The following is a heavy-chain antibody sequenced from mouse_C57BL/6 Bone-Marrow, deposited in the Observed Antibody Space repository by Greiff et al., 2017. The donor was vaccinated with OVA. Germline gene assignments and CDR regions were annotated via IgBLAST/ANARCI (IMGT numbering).Heavy chain of an antibody. CDR3: ARWGYGWYFDV. V-gene: IGHV1-7*01. CDR2: INPSSGYT. D-gene: IGHD3-1*01. CDR1: GYTFTSYW. Sequence: VQLQQSGAELAKPGASVKLSCKASGYTFTSYWMHWVKQRPGQGLEWIGYINPSSGYTKYNQKFKDKATLTAYKSSSTAYMQLSSLTYEDSAVYYCARWGYGWYFDVWGTGTTVTVSS. J-gene: IGHJ1*03.